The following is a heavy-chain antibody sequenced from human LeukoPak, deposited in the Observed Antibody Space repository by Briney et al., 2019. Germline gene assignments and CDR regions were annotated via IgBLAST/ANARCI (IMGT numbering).Heavy chain of an antibody. Sequence: GASVKVSCKASGGTFSSYAISWVRQAPGQGLEWMGGIIPIFGTANDAQKFQGRVTITADESTSTAYMELSSLRSEDTAVYYRARRGYSYGFFDYWGQGTLVTVSS. CDR2: IIPIFGTA. J-gene: IGHJ4*02. CDR1: GGTFSSYA. CDR3: ARRGYSYGFFDY. D-gene: IGHD5-18*01. V-gene: IGHV1-69*13.